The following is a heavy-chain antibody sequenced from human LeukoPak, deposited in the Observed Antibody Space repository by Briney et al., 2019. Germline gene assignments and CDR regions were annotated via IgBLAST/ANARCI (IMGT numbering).Heavy chain of an antibody. CDR1: GFTFSRYW. J-gene: IGHJ4*02. V-gene: IGHV3-74*01. Sequence: GGSLRLSCAASGFTFSRYWMHWVRQAPGKGLVWVSRINSDGYSTTYADSVKGRFTISRDNAKNTLYLQMNSLRAEDTAVYYCARDLINYEFWSGVFDYWGQGTLVTVSS. CDR2: INSDGYST. CDR3: ARDLINYEFWSGVFDY. D-gene: IGHD3-3*01.